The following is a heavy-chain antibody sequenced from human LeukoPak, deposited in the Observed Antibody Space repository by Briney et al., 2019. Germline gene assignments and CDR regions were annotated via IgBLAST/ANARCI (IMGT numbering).Heavy chain of an antibody. Sequence: GGSLRLSCAASGFTFSSYAMHWVRQAPGKGLEWVAVISYDGSNKYYADSVKGRFIISRDNSKNTLYLQMNSLRAEDTAVYYCARDRVGATDYFDYWGQGTLVTVSS. V-gene: IGHV3-30-3*01. CDR1: GFTFSSYA. CDR3: ARDRVGATDYFDY. D-gene: IGHD1-26*01. CDR2: ISYDGSNK. J-gene: IGHJ4*02.